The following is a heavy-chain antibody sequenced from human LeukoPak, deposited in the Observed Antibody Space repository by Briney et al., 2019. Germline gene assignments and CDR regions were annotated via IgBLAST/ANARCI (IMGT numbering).Heavy chain of an antibody. Sequence: GESLKISCRASGYSFINYWIGWVRQMPGKVLEWVGLIYPGDSNVRYSPSFQGQVTISADRSINTAYLQWSSLRTSDTAMYYCTRDRELGYWGQGTLVTVSS. CDR1: GYSFINYW. J-gene: IGHJ4*02. CDR3: TRDRELGY. V-gene: IGHV5-51*01. CDR2: IYPGDSNV. D-gene: IGHD1-26*01.